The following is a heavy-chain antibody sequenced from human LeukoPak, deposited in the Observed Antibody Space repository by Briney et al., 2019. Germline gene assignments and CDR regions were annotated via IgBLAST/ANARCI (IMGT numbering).Heavy chain of an antibody. CDR2: ISNIDTTT. J-gene: IGHJ6*02. CDR1: GFTFSSYE. Sequence: GGSLRLSCAASGFTFSSYEMNWVRQAPGKGLEWVSYISNIDTTTRYADSVKGRFTISRDNAQNSLYLQMSSLRAEDTAVYYCARVEDDYGDYYFGMDVWGQGTTVTVSS. V-gene: IGHV3-48*03. D-gene: IGHD4-17*01. CDR3: ARVEDDYGDYYFGMDV.